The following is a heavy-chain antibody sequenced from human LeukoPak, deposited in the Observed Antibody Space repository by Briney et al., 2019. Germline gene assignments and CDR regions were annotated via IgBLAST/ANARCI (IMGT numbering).Heavy chain of an antibody. D-gene: IGHD4-17*01. CDR3: ARGGYGDYGGWFDP. V-gene: IGHV4-59*01. CDR2: IYYSGST. Sequence: PSETLSLTCTVSGGSISSYYWSWIRQPPGKGLEWIGYIYYSGSTNYNPSLKSRVTISVDTSKNQFSLKLSSVTAADTAVYYCARGGYGDYGGWFDPWGQGTLVTVSS. CDR1: GGSISSYY. J-gene: IGHJ5*02.